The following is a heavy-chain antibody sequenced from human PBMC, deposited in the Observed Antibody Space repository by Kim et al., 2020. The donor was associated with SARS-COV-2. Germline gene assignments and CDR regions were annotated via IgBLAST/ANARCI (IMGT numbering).Heavy chain of an antibody. CDR2: IYYSGST. CDR3: AREGIGYCSSTRCYRGFDY. D-gene: IGHD2-2*02. J-gene: IGHJ4*02. CDR1: GGSISSYY. V-gene: IGHV4-59*01. Sequence: SETLSLTCTVSGGSISSYYWSWIRQSPGKGLEWIGSIYYSGSTNYNPSLKSRVTISVDTSKNQFSLKLSSVTAADTAVYYCAREGIGYCSSTRCYRGFDYWGQGTLVTVS.